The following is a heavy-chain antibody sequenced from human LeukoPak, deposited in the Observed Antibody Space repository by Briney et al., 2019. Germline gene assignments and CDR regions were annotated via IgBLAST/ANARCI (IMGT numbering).Heavy chain of an antibody. CDR1: GFTLSPFG. J-gene: IGHJ4*02. D-gene: IGHD4-23*01. Sequence: GGSLRLSCAASGFTLSPFGMHWVRQAPGKGLDWVAFISFDGTNKYYAESVKGRFTISRDTSKNTVHLQMSTLKPDDTAVCYCAQDLFRYGGNSPFDYWGQGALVTVSS. CDR3: AQDLFRYGGNSPFDY. CDR2: ISFDGTNK. V-gene: IGHV3-30*18.